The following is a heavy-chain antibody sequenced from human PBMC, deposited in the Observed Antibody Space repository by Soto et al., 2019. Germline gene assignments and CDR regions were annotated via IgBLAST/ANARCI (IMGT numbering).Heavy chain of an antibody. J-gene: IGHJ6*02. Sequence: GASVKVSCKASGGTFSSYAISWVRQAPGQGLEWMGGIIPIFGTANYAQKFQGRVTITADESTSTAYMELSSLRSEDTAVYYCARDSSHIVVVVAARLRYYYYGMDVWDQGTTVTVSS. V-gene: IGHV1-69*13. CDR3: ARDSSHIVVVVAARLRYYYYGMDV. D-gene: IGHD2-15*01. CDR2: IIPIFGTA. CDR1: GGTFSSYA.